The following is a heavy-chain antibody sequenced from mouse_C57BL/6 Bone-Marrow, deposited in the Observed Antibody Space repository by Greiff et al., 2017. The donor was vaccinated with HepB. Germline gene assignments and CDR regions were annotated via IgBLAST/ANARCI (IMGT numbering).Heavy chain of an antibody. D-gene: IGHD1-1*01. CDR1: GYAFTNYL. CDR3: ARHGSSHWYFDV. Sequence: QVQLQQSGAELVRPGTSVKVSCKASGYAFTNYLIEWVKQRPGQGLEWIGVINPGSGGTNYNEKFKGKATLTADKSSSTAYMELHSLTSEDSAVYFCARHGSSHWYFDVWGTGTTVTVSS. J-gene: IGHJ1*03. CDR2: INPGSGGT. V-gene: IGHV1-54*01.